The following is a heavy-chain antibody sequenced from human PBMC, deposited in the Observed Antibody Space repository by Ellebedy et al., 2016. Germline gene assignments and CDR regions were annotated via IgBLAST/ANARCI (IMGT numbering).Heavy chain of an antibody. V-gene: IGHV4-38-2*02. J-gene: IGHJ4*02. CDR1: AYSISSGNY. CDR3: AREISSWGSNYFDY. CDR2: VYHSGST. D-gene: IGHD3-10*01. Sequence: SETLSLXXTVSAYSISSGNYWAWIRQPPGKGLEWIGTVYHSGSTFYNPSLKSRVTMLVDTSKNQFSLNMRSVIAADTAEYYCAREISSWGSNYFDYWGQGAPVTVSS.